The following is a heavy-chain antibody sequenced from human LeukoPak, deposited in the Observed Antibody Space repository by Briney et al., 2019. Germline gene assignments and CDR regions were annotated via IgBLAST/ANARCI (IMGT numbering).Heavy chain of an antibody. CDR3: AREPISSGTYYPRSDY. Sequence: ASVNVSCKASGYIFANYGFAWVRQAPGQGLEWMGWINTYNGNTKYSQKLQGRVTVTTDTSTSTAYMELRSLASDDTAVYYCAREPISSGTYYPRSDYWGQGTLVTVSS. J-gene: IGHJ4*02. V-gene: IGHV1-18*01. CDR2: INTYNGNT. D-gene: IGHD3-10*01. CDR1: GYIFANYG.